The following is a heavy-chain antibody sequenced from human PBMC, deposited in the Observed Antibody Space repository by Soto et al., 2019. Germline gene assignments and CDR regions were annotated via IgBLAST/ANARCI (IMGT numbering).Heavy chain of an antibody. CDR2: ISAYNGNT. D-gene: IGHD6-19*01. V-gene: IGHV1-18*04. CDR3: ATATKSSGWYLSGMDV. CDR1: GYTFTSYG. J-gene: IGHJ6*02. Sequence: QVQLVQSGAEVKKPGASVKVSCKASGYTFTSYGISWVREAPGQGLEWMGWISAYNGNTNYAQKLQGRVTMTTDTSTSTAYMELRSLRSDDTAVYCCATATKSSGWYLSGMDVWGQGTTVTVSS.